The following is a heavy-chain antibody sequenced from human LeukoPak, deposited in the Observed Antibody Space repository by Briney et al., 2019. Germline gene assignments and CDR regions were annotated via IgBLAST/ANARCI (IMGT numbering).Heavy chain of an antibody. J-gene: IGHJ4*02. CDR3: ARGWLQSGFDY. D-gene: IGHD5-24*01. CDR1: GGSISSGSYY. Sequence: SETLSLTCTVSGGSISSGSYYWSWIRQPAGKGLEWIGEINHSGSTNYNPSLKSRVTISVDTSKNQFSLKLSSVTPEDTAVYYCARGWLQSGFDYWGQGTLVTVSS. CDR2: INHSGST. V-gene: IGHV4-61*10.